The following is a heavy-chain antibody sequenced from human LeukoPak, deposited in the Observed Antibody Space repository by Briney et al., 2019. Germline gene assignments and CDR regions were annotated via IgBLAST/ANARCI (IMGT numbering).Heavy chain of an antibody. CDR1: GYSISSGYY. D-gene: IGHD5-18*01. V-gene: IGHV4-38-2*02. J-gene: IGHJ4*02. CDR3: ARDLDSEGYSYGYTDY. Sequence: NTSETLSLTCTVSGYSISSGYYWGWIRQPPGKGLEWIGSIYHSGSTYYNPSLKSRVTISVDTSKNQFSLKLSSVTAADTAVYYCARDLDSEGYSYGYTDYWGQGTLVTVSS. CDR2: IYHSGST.